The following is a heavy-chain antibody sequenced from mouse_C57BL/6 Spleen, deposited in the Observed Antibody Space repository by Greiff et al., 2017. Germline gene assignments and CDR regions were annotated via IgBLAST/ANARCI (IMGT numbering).Heavy chain of an antibody. CDR2: ISGGGGNT. J-gene: IGHJ2*01. V-gene: IGHV5-9*01. D-gene: IGHD4-1*01. CDR1: GFTFSSYT. Sequence: EVKLEESGGGLVKPGGSLQLSCAASGFTFSSYTMSWVRQTPEKRLEWVATISGGGGNTYYPDSVKGRFPISRDHTKTTLYRQLSSLSSEDTALYYCARLYNWEGYFDYWGQGTTLTGSS. CDR3: ARLYNWEGYFDY.